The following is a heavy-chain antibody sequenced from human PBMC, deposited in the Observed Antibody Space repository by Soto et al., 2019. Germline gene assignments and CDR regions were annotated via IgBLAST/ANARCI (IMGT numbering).Heavy chain of an antibody. CDR2: ISYDGSNK. CDR3: AKTSYWSGYSPLDY. Sequence: GGSLRLCCAASGFTFSSYGMHGVRQDPGKGLEWVAVISYDGSNKYYADSVKGRFTISRDNSKNTLYLQMNSLRAEDTAVYYCAKTSYWSGYSPLDYWGQGTLVTVSS. CDR1: GFTFSSYG. V-gene: IGHV3-30*18. J-gene: IGHJ4*02. D-gene: IGHD3-3*01.